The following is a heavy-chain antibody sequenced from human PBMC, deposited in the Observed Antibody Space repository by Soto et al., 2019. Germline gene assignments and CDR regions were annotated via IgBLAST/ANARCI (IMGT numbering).Heavy chain of an antibody. J-gene: IGHJ6*02. CDR2: IIPIFGTA. Sequence: GASVKVSCKASGGTFSSYAISWVRQAPGQGLEWMGGIIPIFGTANYAQKFQGRVTITADESTSTAYMELSSLRSEDTAVYYCAREMYNWNYGRGYYYYGMDVWGQGTTVTVSS. D-gene: IGHD1-7*01. CDR1: GGTFSSYA. V-gene: IGHV1-69*13. CDR3: AREMYNWNYGRGYYYYGMDV.